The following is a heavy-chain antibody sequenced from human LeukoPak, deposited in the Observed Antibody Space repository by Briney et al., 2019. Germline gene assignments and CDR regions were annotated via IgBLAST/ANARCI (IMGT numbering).Heavy chain of an antibody. CDR3: ARNLIRGRYCTSSNCYDPFDD. D-gene: IGHD2-2*01. V-gene: IGHV1-69*01. CDR1: GGTFSSYA. CDR2: IIPIFGTT. J-gene: IGHJ4*02. Sequence: ASVKVSCKASGGTFSSYAISWVRQAPGQGLEWMGGIIPIFGTTSYAQNFQGRVTITADESTSTAYMDLNSLRSDDTAVYYCARNLIRGRYCTSSNCYDPFDDWGQGTLVTVSS.